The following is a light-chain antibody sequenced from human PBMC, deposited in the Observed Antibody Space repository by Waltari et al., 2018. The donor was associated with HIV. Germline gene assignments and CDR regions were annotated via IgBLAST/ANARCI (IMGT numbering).Light chain of an antibody. J-gene: IGLJ2*01. V-gene: IGLV2-14*01. CDR1: SSDVGGYNY. CDR2: EVS. CDR3: SSYTSSSTRGVV. Sequence: QSALTQPASVSGSPGQSITISCTGTSSDVGGYNYVSCYQQHPGKAPKLMIYEVSNRPSGVSNRFSGSKSGNTASLTISGLQAEDEADYYCSSYTSSSTRGVVFGGGTKLTVL.